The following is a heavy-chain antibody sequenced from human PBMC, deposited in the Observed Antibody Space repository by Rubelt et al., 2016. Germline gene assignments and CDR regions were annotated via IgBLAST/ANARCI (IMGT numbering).Heavy chain of an antibody. CDR1: GGSISSSSYY. D-gene: IGHD3-9*01. Sequence: QVQLQESGPGLVKPSETLSLSCTVSGGSISSSSYYWGWIRQSPGKGLEWIGSIHYNGNTYYNPSLESRVTMSVDTSKNQFSLKLSSVTAADMAVYYCARYVLYEILTGNSYYVDYGGQGTLVTVSS. J-gene: IGHJ4*02. V-gene: IGHV4-39*01. CDR2: IHYNGNT. CDR3: ARYVLYEILTGNSYYVDY.